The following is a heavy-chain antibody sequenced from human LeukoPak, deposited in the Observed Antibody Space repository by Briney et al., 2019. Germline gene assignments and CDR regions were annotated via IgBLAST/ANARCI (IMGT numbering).Heavy chain of an antibody. CDR2: LSFDGAHK. V-gene: IGHV3-30*04. CDR1: GFTFRHYA. D-gene: IGHD3-16*01. CDR3: VRARAGGLDY. Sequence: PGGSLRLSCAASGFTFRHYALHWVRQAPGRGLEWVAVLSFDGAHKYYAESVKGRFTISKDNSNNTLFLQMDSLRLEDTALYYCVRARAGGLDYWGQGTLVTVSS. J-gene: IGHJ4*02.